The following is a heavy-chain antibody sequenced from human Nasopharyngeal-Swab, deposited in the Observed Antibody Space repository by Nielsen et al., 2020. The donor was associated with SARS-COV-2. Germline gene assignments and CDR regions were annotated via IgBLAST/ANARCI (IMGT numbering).Heavy chain of an antibody. CDR1: GGSISSYS. CDR3: ARTAGYYYMDV. CDR2: IYYNGST. Sequence: SQTLSLTCAVSGGSISSYSWSWIRLPPGKGLEWIGYIYYNGSTNYSPSLKSRVTISVDTSKNQFSLKLNSVAAADTAVYYCARTAGYYYMDVWGKGTTVTVSS. J-gene: IGHJ6*03. D-gene: IGHD6-13*01. V-gene: IGHV4-59*01.